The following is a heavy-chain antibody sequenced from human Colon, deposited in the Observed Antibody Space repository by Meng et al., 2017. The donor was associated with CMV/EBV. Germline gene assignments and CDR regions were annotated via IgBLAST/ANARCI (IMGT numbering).Heavy chain of an antibody. D-gene: IGHD2-2*01. CDR2: INWNGGNP. Sequence: GGSLRLSCAASGFTFDDYGMSWVRQTPTKGLEWVCNINWNGGNPGYGDSVKGRFTISRDNANNCLYLEMNNLRAEDTAVYYCARDLPYLYGMDVWGQGTTVTVSS. V-gene: IGHV3-20*04. CDR3: ARDLPYLYGMDV. CDR1: GFTFDDYG. J-gene: IGHJ6*02.